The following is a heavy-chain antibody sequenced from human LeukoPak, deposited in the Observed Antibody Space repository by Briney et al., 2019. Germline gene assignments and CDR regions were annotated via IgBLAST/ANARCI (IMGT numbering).Heavy chain of an antibody. D-gene: IGHD6-13*01. V-gene: IGHV3-48*01. J-gene: IGHJ4*02. CDR1: GFSFSSYS. Sequence: GGALRLSCAASGFSFSSYSMNWVRQAPGRGLEWVSYISSSSSTIYYAASVKGRFTISRDNAKNSLYLQMNSLRAEDTAVYYCAKDRHSSSWYTSAVFDYWGQRTLVTVSS. CDR3: AKDRHSSSWYTSAVFDY. CDR2: ISSSSSTI.